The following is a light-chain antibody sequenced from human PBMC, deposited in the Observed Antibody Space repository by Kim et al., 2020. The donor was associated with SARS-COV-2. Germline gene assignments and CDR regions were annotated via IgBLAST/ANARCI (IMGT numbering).Light chain of an antibody. CDR2: NVR. Sequence: QSALTQADSVSGTPGQLITIPCTGPTSDVGDNRYISWYQQLPGKAPKLVIYNVRSRPSGVSNRFSGSKSGNTASLTISGLQAEDEADYFCSSYTTDSGWVFGGGTQLTVL. CDR3: SSYTTDSGWV. V-gene: IGLV2-14*03. CDR1: TSDVGDNRY. J-gene: IGLJ3*02.